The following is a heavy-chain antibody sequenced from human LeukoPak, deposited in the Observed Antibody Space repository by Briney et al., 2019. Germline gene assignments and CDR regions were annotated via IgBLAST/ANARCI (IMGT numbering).Heavy chain of an antibody. D-gene: IGHD3-16*01. V-gene: IGHV3-21*01. CDR2: ISGLSSYT. CDR1: GFTFSDYD. CDR3: GRAFPPLRTSSAGDL. J-gene: IGHJ4*02. Sequence: GGSLRLSCSASGFTFSDYDMNWVRQAPGKGLEWLSSISGLSSYTYYGESVKGRFSISRDNAKNSLYLQMNSLGAEDTATYYCGRAFPPLRTSSAGDLWGQGILVTVSS.